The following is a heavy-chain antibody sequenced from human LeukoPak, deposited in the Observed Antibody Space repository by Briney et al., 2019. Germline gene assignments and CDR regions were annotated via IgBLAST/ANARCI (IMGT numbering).Heavy chain of an antibody. CDR2: IYTSGST. Sequence: PSETLSLTCTVSGGSISSYYWSWVRQPAGKGLEWIGRIYTSGSTNYNPSLTRRVTMSVDTSKNQFSLKLSSVTAADTAVYYCARDARGYSGYGPYYYYYYGMDVWGQGTTVTVSS. V-gene: IGHV4-4*07. J-gene: IGHJ6*02. D-gene: IGHD5-12*01. CDR1: GGSISSYY. CDR3: ARDARGYSGYGPYYYYYYGMDV.